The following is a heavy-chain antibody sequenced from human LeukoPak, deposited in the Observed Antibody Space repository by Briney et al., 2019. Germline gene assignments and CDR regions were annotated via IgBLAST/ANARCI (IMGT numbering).Heavy chain of an antibody. CDR2: IYTSGST. Sequence: SQTLSLTCTVSGGSISSGSYYWSWIRQPAGKGLEWIGRIYTSGSTNYNPSLKSRVSISVDMSKNQFSLKLSSVTAADTAVYYCARDRIAAALDYYMDVWGKGTTVTVSS. D-gene: IGHD6-13*01. CDR1: GGSISSGSYY. V-gene: IGHV4-61*02. J-gene: IGHJ6*03. CDR3: ARDRIAAALDYYMDV.